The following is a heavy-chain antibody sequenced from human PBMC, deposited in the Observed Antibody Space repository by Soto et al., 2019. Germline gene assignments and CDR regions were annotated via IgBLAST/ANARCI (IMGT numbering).Heavy chain of an antibody. CDR3: AKDLLGPGRAYGMDV. CDR1: GFTFSSYS. CDR2: ISSSSSTI. V-gene: IGHV3-48*01. Sequence: PGGSLRLSCAASGFTFSSYSMNWVRQAPGKGLEWVSYISSSSSTIYYADSVKGRFTISRDNSKNTLYLQMNSLRAEDTAVYYCAKDLLGPGRAYGMDVWGQGTTVTVSS. J-gene: IGHJ6*02. D-gene: IGHD7-27*01.